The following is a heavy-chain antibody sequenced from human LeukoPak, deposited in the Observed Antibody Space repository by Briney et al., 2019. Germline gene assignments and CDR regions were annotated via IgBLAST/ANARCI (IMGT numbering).Heavy chain of an antibody. CDR3: AKELSRMTGKGAYDSSGYSYFQH. Sequence: GGSLRLSCAASGFTFSSYGMHWVRQAPGKGLEWVAFIRYDGSNKYYADSVKGRFTISRDNSKSTLFLQMNSLRAEDTAVYYCAKELSRMTGKGAYDSSGYSYFQHWGQGTLVTVSS. V-gene: IGHV3-30*02. CDR1: GFTFSSYG. CDR2: IRYDGSNK. D-gene: IGHD3-22*01. J-gene: IGHJ1*01.